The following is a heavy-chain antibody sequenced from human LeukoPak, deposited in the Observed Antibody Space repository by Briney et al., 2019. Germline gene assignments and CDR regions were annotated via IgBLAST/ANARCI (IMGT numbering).Heavy chain of an antibody. J-gene: IGHJ6*02. D-gene: IGHD3-22*01. CDR3: AKRLKRNYYYHYAMDV. Sequence: GGSLRLSCAASGFALSDYALSWVRQAPGKGLEWVSRIDDSGVIRSYADSVKGRFTISRDNSKMTLTLQMNSLRAEDTAVYYCAKRLKRNYYYHYAMDVWGQGTTVTVSS. V-gene: IGHV3-23*01. CDR2: IDDSGVIR. CDR1: GFALSDYA.